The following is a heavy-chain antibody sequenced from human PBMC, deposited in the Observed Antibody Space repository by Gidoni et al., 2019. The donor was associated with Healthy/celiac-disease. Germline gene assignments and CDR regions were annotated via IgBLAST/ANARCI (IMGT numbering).Heavy chain of an antibody. J-gene: IGHJ5*02. V-gene: IGHV1-69*01. CDR1: GGTFSSYA. CDR3: ARNPGGEVYDISGQGWFDP. CDR2: IIPIFGTA. Sequence: QVQLVQSGAEVKKPGSSVKVSCKVAGGTFSSYAISWVRQAPGQGLEWMGGIIPIFGTANYAQKFQARVTITADASTNTAYMELSSLRSEDTAVYYCARNPGGEVYDISGQGWFDPWGQGTLVTVSS. D-gene: IGHD3-22*01.